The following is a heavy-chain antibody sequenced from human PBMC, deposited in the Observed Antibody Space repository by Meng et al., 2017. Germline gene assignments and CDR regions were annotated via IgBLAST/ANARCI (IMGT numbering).Heavy chain of an antibody. D-gene: IGHD3/OR15-3a*01. CDR3: ARGPNRWTGFDY. Sequence: QVQRLQSGAEGKKPGAAVKVSCKASGYTFTSYDINWVRQATGQGLEWMGWMNPNSGNTGYAQKFQGRVTMTRNTSISTAYMELSSLRSEDTAVYYCARGPNRWTGFDYWGQGTLVTVSS. V-gene: IGHV1-8*01. CDR2: MNPNSGNT. CDR1: GYTFTSYD. J-gene: IGHJ4*02.